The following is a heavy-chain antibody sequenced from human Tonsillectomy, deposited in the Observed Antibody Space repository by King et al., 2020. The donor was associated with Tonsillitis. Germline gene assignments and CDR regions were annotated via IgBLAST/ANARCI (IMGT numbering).Heavy chain of an antibody. J-gene: IGHJ5*02. V-gene: IGHV4-30-4*01. Sequence: VQLQESGPGLVKPSQTLSLTCTVSGGSISSGDYYWSWIRQPPGKGLEWIGYIYYSGSTFYNPSLKSRVIISVDTSKNQFSLKLSSVTAADTAVYYCARGSIAAAYNWFDPWGQGTLVTVSS. CDR1: GGSISSGDYY. CDR2: IYYSGST. D-gene: IGHD6-13*01. CDR3: ARGSIAAAYNWFDP.